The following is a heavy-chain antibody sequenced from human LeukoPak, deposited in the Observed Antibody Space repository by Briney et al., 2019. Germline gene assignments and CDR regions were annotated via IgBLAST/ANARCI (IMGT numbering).Heavy chain of an antibody. CDR2: IYSGGST. Sequence: GGSLRLSCAASGFPVINTYMTWVRQAPGKGLEWVSTIYSGGSTYYADSVKGRFTISRDNSKNTLYLQMDSLRVEDTAVYYCANLEPVPGGGAFDIWGQGTMVTVSS. CDR3: ANLEPVPGGGAFDI. J-gene: IGHJ3*02. V-gene: IGHV3-66*01. CDR1: GFPVINTY. D-gene: IGHD1-14*01.